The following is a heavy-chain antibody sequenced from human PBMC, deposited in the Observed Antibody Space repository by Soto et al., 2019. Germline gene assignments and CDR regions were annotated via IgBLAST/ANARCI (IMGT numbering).Heavy chain of an antibody. J-gene: IGHJ4*02. CDR2: ISYSTTRT. Sequence: EVHLLESGGGWVQPGGSLRLSCAASGFTFSSYAMSWVRQAPGKGLEWVSGISYSTTRTFYTDSVKGRFTISRDNSKNTLYLQMNSLRAEETAIYYCAKGHGTVTIFGMETKYYFDYWGQGTLVTVSS. CDR3: AKGHGTVTIFGMETKYYFDY. CDR1: GFTFSSYA. V-gene: IGHV3-23*01. D-gene: IGHD3-3*01.